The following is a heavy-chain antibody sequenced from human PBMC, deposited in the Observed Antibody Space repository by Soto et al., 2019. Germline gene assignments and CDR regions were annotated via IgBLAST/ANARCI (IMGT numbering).Heavy chain of an antibody. CDR2: IYYSGST. CDR1: GGSISSSSYY. V-gene: IGHV4-39*01. Sequence: SETLSLTCTVSGGSISSSSYYWGWIRQPPGKGLEWIGSIYYSGSTYYNPSLKSRVSISVDTSKNQFSLKLSSVTAADTAVFYCARHPLMTYFDYWGQGTLVTVSS. J-gene: IGHJ4*02. CDR3: ARHPLMTYFDY.